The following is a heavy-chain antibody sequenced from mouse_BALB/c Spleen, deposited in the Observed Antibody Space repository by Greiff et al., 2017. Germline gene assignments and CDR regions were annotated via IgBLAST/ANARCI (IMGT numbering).Heavy chain of an antibody. Sequence: VQLKESGPELVKPGASMKISCKASGYSFTGYTMNWVKQSHGKNLEWIGYINPYNDGTKYNEKFKGKATLTSDKSSSTAYMELRSLTSEDSAVYYCAREDYDVRYFDVWGAGTTVTVSS. CDR2: INPYNDGT. CDR3: AREDYDVRYFDV. CDR1: GYSFTGYT. V-gene: IGHV1-14*01. J-gene: IGHJ1*01. D-gene: IGHD2-4*01.